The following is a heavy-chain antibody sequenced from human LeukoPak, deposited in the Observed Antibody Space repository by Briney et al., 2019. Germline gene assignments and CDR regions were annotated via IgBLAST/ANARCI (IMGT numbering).Heavy chain of an antibody. CDR3: ARSSVTVVIVGVARGAFDI. J-gene: IGHJ3*02. V-gene: IGHV5-51*01. D-gene: IGHD4-23*01. CDR1: GYSFTSYW. CDR2: IYPGDSDT. Sequence: TAGESLKISCKGSGYSFTSYWIGWVRQMPGKGLEWMGIIYPGDSDTKYSPSFQGQVTISADKSISTAYLQWSSLKASDTAMYYCARSSVTVVIVGVARGAFDIWGQGTMVTVSS.